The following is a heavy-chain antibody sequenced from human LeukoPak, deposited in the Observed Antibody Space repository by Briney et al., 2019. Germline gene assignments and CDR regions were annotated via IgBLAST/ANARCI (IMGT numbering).Heavy chain of an antibody. J-gene: IGHJ4*02. Sequence: GGSLRLSCAASGFTFRSYWMSWVRQAPGKGLEWVANIKQDGSEKYYVDSVKGRCTISRDNAKSSLYLQMNSLRAEDTAVYYCARDGAPFDSWGQGTLVTVSS. CDR2: IKQDGSEK. CDR1: GFTFRSYW. V-gene: IGHV3-7*01. D-gene: IGHD4/OR15-4a*01. CDR3: ARDGAPFDS.